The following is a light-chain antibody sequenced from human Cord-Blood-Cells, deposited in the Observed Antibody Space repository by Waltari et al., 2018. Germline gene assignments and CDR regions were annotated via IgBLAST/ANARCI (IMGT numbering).Light chain of an antibody. Sequence: EIVLTQSPATLSLSPGERATLPCRASQSVSSYLACYQQKPGQAPSLLIYDASNRATGIPARFSGSGSGTDFTLTISSLEPEDFAVYYCQQRSNWPPLTFGGGTKVEIK. V-gene: IGKV3-11*01. CDR1: QSVSSY. CDR3: QQRSNWPPLT. CDR2: DAS. J-gene: IGKJ4*01.